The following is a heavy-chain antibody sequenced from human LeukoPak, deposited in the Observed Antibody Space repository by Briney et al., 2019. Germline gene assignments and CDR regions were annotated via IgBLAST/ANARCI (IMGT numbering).Heavy chain of an antibody. D-gene: IGHD3-3*01. J-gene: IGHJ4*02. Sequence: GGSLRLSCAASGFAFSSYWMSWVRQAPGKWLEWVANIKQDGSEKYYVDSVKGRFTISRDNTMNSLYLQMSSLRAEDTAVYYCATDRGWRTSGYYLYYFEYWGQGTLVTYSS. CDR2: IKQDGSEK. V-gene: IGHV3-7*01. CDR1: GFAFSSYW. CDR3: ATDRGWRTSGYYLYYFEY.